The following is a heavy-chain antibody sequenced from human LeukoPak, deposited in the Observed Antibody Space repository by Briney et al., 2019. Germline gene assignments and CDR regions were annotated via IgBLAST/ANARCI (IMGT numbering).Heavy chain of an antibody. D-gene: IGHD1-26*01. V-gene: IGHV1-18*01. CDR2: ISAYNGNT. CDR3: ARDLELGTFDY. Sequence: ASVKVSCKASGYTFTSYGISWVRQAPGQGLEWMGWISAYNGNTNYAQKLQGRVTTATDTSTSTAYMELRSLRSDDTAVYYCARDLELGTFDYWGQGTLVTVSS. J-gene: IGHJ4*02. CDR1: GYTFTSYG.